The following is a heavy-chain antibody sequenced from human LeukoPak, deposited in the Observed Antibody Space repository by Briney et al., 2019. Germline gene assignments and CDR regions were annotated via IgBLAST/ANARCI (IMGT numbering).Heavy chain of an antibody. V-gene: IGHV4-39*01. CDR3: ARASSSGRRAFDI. Sequence: PSETLSLTCTVSGGSISSSINYWGWIRQPPGKGLEWIGSIYYNENTYYNPSLKSRVTISVDTSKNQFSLKLSSVIAADTAVYYCARASSSGRRAFDIWGQGTMVTVSS. D-gene: IGHD6-19*01. CDR2: IYYNENT. J-gene: IGHJ3*02. CDR1: GGSISSSINY.